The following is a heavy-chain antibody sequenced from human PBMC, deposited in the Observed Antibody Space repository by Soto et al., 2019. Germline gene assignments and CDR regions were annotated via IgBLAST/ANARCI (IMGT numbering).Heavy chain of an antibody. J-gene: IGHJ6*03. V-gene: IGHV4-39*01. Sequence: SEIMSLTCTVSDRSISTSSYYWGCIRQPPGKGIEWIGSIYYSGSTCYNPSLKSRVTISVDTSKNQFSLKLSSVTAADTAVYYCARHAAYCSSTSCYRYHPHYIDVWGKGTTVTSP. CDR3: ARHAAYCSSTSCYRYHPHYIDV. CDR2: IYYSGST. D-gene: IGHD2-2*01. CDR1: DRSISTSSYY.